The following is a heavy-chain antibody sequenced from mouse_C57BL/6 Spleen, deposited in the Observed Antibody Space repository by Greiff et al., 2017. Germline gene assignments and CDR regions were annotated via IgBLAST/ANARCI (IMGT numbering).Heavy chain of an antibody. CDR2: IHPNSGST. Sequence: VQLQQPGAELVKPGASVKLSCKASGYTFTSYWMHWVKQRPGQGLEWIGMIHPNSGSTNYNEKFKSKATLTVDKSSSTAYMQRSSLTSEDSAVYYCARTGSSRYFDVWGTGTTVTVSS. J-gene: IGHJ1*03. CDR3: ARTGSSRYFDV. D-gene: IGHD1-1*01. V-gene: IGHV1-64*01. CDR1: GYTFTSYW.